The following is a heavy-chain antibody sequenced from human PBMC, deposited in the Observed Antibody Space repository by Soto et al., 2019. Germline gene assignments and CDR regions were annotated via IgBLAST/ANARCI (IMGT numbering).Heavy chain of an antibody. CDR3: ARLDRRNGARYSSSSFAAEYFQH. D-gene: IGHD6-6*01. V-gene: IGHV4-39*07. Sequence: SETLSLTCSVSDDSINSDKYYWGWIRQPPGKGLEWIGSIYYRGNAYYNPSLQTRVTISVDTSKNQFSLKLSSVTAADTAVYYCARLDRRNGARYSSSSFAAEYFQHWGQGTLVTVSS. J-gene: IGHJ1*01. CDR2: IYYRGNA. CDR1: DDSINSDKYY.